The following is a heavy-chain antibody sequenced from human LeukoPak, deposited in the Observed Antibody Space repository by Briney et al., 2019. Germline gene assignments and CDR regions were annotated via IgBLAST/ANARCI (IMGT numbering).Heavy chain of an antibody. V-gene: IGHV3-21*01. CDR1: GFTFSSYE. Sequence: GGSLRLSCAASGFTFSSYEMNWVRQAPGKGLEWVSSISSSSSYIYYADSVKGRFTISRDNAKNSLYLQMNGLRAEDTAVYYCARDFKLWFGEFIDWFDPWGQGTLVTVSS. J-gene: IGHJ5*02. CDR2: ISSSSSYI. CDR3: ARDFKLWFGEFIDWFDP. D-gene: IGHD3-10*01.